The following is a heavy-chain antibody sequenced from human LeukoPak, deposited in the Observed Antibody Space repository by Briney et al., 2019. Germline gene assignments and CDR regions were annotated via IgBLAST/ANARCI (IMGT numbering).Heavy chain of an antibody. J-gene: IGHJ4*02. V-gene: IGHV4-39*01. Sequence: SETLSLTCTVSGGSISSSSYYWGWIRQPPGRGLEWIGSIYYSGSTYYNPSLKSRVTISVDTSKNQFSLKLISVTAADTAVYYCARGTSVAGADWGQGTLVTVSS. CDR3: ARGTSVAGAD. CDR1: GGSISSSSYY. CDR2: IYYSGST. D-gene: IGHD6-19*01.